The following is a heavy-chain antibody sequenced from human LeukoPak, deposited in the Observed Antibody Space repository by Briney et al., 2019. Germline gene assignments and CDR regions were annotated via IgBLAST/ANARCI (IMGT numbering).Heavy chain of an antibody. Sequence: GGSLRLSCAASGFTFDDYGMSWVRQAPGKGLEWVSGINWNGGSTGYADSVKGRFTISRDNAKNSLYLQMNSLGAEDTALYYCARDSRYYYGSGSYSYWGQGTLVTVSS. CDR2: INWNGGST. V-gene: IGHV3-20*04. J-gene: IGHJ4*02. CDR3: ARDSRYYYGSGSYSY. D-gene: IGHD3-10*01. CDR1: GFTFDDYG.